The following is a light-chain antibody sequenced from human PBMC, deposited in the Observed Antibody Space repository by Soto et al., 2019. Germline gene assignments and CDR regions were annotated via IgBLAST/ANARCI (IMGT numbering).Light chain of an antibody. CDR2: GTS. CDR1: QSISSN. V-gene: IGKV3-15*01. Sequence: EIVMTQSPATLSVSPGERATLFCRASQSISSNLAWYQQKAGQAPRLLIYGTSARATGIPARFSGSGSGTEFTLTISSLQSEDFAVYYCQQYNNWPQLTFGGGTKVEIK. J-gene: IGKJ4*01. CDR3: QQYNNWPQLT.